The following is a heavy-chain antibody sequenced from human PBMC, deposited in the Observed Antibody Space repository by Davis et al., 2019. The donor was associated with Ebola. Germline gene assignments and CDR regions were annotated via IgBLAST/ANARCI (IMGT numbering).Heavy chain of an antibody. V-gene: IGHV1-69*04. Sequence: AASVKVSCKASGYTFTSYDINWVRQATGQGLEWMGRIIPILGIANYAQKFQGRVTITADKSTSTAYMELSSLRSEDTAVYYCAILTAVAGLDYWGQGTLVTVSS. CDR1: GYTFTSYD. D-gene: IGHD6-19*01. CDR2: IIPILGIA. CDR3: AILTAVAGLDY. J-gene: IGHJ4*02.